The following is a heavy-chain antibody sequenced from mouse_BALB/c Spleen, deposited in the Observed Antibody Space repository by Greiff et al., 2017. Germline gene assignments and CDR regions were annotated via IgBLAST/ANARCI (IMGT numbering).Heavy chain of an antibody. V-gene: IGHV5-4*02. CDR1: GFTFSDYY. CDR2: ISDGGSYT. CDR3: ARGLSYYYGSSFAY. D-gene: IGHD1-1*01. Sequence: DVMLVESGGGLVKPGGSLKLSCAASGFTFSDYYMYWVRQTPEKRLEWVATISDGGSYTYYPDSVKGRFTISRDNAKNNLYLQMSSLKSEDTAMYYCARGLSYYYGSSFAYWGQGTLVTVSA. J-gene: IGHJ3*01.